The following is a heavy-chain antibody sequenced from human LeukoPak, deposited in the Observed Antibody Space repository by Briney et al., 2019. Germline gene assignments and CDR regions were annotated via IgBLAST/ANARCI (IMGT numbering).Heavy chain of an antibody. D-gene: IGHD2/OR15-2a*01. CDR3: VSFYETY. V-gene: IGHV3-74*01. CDR2: INSDGSWT. J-gene: IGHJ4*02. Sequence: AGVTLRRSCAASGNYWMHWVRQAPGKGLVWVSHINSDGSWTSYADSVKGRFTISKDNAKNTVYLQMNSLRAEDTAVYYCVSFYETYWGRGTLVTVSS. CDR1: GNYW.